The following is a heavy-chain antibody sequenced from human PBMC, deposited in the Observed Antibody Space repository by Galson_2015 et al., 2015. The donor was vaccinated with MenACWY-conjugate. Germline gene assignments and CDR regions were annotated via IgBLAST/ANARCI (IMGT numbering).Heavy chain of an antibody. D-gene: IGHD3/OR15-3a*01. CDR2: IKEDGSEK. J-gene: IGHJ4*02. CDR3: TKGGHLDW. CDR1: GFSFSIYW. V-gene: IGHV3-7*03. Sequence: SLRLSCAASGFSFSIYWMSWVRQAPGKGLEWVANIKEDGSEKYYVDSVKGRFTISRDNAKNSLYLQLNSLRAEDTAVYYCTKGGHLDWWGQGTLVTVSS.